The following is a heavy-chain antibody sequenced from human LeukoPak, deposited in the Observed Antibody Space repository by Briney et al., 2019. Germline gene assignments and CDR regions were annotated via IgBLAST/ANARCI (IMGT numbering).Heavy chain of an antibody. CDR3: AKGAGSGWYYFDY. V-gene: IGHV3-23*01. CDR1: GFTFNTYA. J-gene: IGHJ4*02. Sequence: GGSLRLSCAASGFTFNTYAMNWVRQAPKKGLEWVSTISTSGVTTYYADSVKGRFTISRDNSKTTLYLQMNSLRAEDTAVYYCAKGAGSGWYYFDYCGQGTLVTVSS. D-gene: IGHD6-19*01. CDR2: ISTSGVTT.